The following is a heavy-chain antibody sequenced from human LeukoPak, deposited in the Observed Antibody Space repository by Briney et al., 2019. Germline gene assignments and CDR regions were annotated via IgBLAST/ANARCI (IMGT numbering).Heavy chain of an antibody. J-gene: IGHJ3*02. Sequence: GGSLRLSCAASGFTFSSYAMHWVRQAPGKGLEYVSAISSNGGSTYYANSVKGRFTISRDNSKNTLYLQMGSLRAEDMAVYYCARESGARHDAFDIWGQGTMVTVSS. CDR3: ARESGARHDAFDI. CDR1: GFTFSSYA. CDR2: ISSNGGST. V-gene: IGHV3-64*01. D-gene: IGHD4/OR15-4a*01.